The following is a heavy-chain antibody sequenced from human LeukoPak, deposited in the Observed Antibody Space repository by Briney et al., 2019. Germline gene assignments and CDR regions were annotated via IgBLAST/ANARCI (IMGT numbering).Heavy chain of an antibody. Sequence: GGSLSLSCAASGFTYNSSSIIWVRQAPGKGREGVSVICGRGDTTYYADSVRGRFTLSRDISKNTVYPQMNSLSADDTAVYFCGEGSSSWYGVDGGGQGTLVTVSS. CDR3: GEGSSSWYGVDG. D-gene: IGHD6-13*01. CDR1: GFTYNSSS. J-gene: IGHJ4*02. V-gene: IGHV3-23*01. CDR2: ICGRGDTT.